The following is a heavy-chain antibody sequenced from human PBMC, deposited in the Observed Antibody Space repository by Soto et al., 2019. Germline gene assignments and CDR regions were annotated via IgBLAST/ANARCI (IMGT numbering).Heavy chain of an antibody. J-gene: IGHJ5*01. CDR3: ARGFCSGTCYREGEGWFDS. V-gene: IGHV4-39*01. Sequence: WETLSLARTVSGGRIGSRGYHWAWIRRRPGRGPEWIGTIYYSGNTYYNTSLKSRITISVDTSTKAFSLKLSSVTAEDTAIYYCARGFCSGTCYREGEGWFDSWGQGTLVTVSS. D-gene: IGHD2-15*01. CDR1: GGRIGSRGYH. CDR2: IYYSGNT.